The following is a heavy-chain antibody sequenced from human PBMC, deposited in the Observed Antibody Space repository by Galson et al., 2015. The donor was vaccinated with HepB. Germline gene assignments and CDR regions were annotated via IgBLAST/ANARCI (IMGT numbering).Heavy chain of an antibody. V-gene: IGHV1-18*01. Sequence: SVKVSCKASGYTFTSYGISWVRQAPGQGLEWMGWISAYNGNTNYAQKLQGRVTMTTDTSTSTAYMELRSLRADDTAVYYCARRRTGTTWEGTFDYWGQGTLVTVSS. D-gene: IGHD1-1*01. CDR2: ISAYNGNT. CDR1: GYTFTSYG. J-gene: IGHJ4*02. CDR3: ARRRTGTTWEGTFDY.